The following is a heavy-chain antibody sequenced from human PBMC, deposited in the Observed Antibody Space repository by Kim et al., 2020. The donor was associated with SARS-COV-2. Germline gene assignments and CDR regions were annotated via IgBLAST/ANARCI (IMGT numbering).Heavy chain of an antibody. D-gene: IGHD6-13*01. J-gene: IGHJ4*02. CDR2: IRSKAYGGTT. CDR1: GFTFGDYA. V-gene: IGHV3-49*03. CDR3: TRDVSRSAAAGRFDY. Sequence: GGSLRLSCTASGFTFGDYAMSWFRQAPGKGLEWVGFIRSKAYGGTTEYAASVKGRFTISRDDSKSIAYLQMNSLKTEDTAVYYCTRDVSRSAAAGRFDYWGQGTLVTVSS.